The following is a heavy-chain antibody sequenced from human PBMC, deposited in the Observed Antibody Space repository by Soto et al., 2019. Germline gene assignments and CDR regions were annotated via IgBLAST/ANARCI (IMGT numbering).Heavy chain of an antibody. CDR3: ARSPGIAVADY. CDR1: CGSISSYY. V-gene: IGHV4-59*01. J-gene: IGHJ4*02. Sequence: PSETLSLTGIVSCGSISSYYWSWIRQPPGNGLYCIGYIYYSVITXXXPSLEMRXXISVDTSNNHXPLNLTPVTAAYAPVYYCARSPGIAVADYWRQGTLVTVSS. CDR2: IYYSVIT. D-gene: IGHD6-19*01.